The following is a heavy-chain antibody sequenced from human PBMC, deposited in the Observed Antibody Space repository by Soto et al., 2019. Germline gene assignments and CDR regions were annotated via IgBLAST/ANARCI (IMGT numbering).Heavy chain of an antibody. CDR2: IDPSDSYT. CDR1: GYSFTSYW. D-gene: IGHD2-2*02. V-gene: IGHV5-10-1*01. CDR3: AKGSWRGYCSDTSCYTINY. Sequence: GESLKISCKGSGYSFTSYWISWVRQMPGKGLEWMGRIDPSDSYTNYSPSFQGHVTISADKSISTAYMELSSLTYEDTAVYFCAKGSWRGYCSDTSCYTINYWGQGTLVTVSS. J-gene: IGHJ4*02.